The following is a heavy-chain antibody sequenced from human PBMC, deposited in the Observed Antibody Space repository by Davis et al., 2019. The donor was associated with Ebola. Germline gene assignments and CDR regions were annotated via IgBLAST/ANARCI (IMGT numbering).Heavy chain of an antibody. CDR1: GGSFSGYY. Sequence: SETLSLTCAVYGGSFSGYYWSWIRQPPGKGLEWIGEINHSGSTNYNPSLKSRVTIPVDTSKNQFSLKLSSVTAADTAVYYCARERITMIVGWGWFDPWGQGTLVTVSS. CDR2: INHSGST. D-gene: IGHD3-22*01. J-gene: IGHJ5*02. V-gene: IGHV4-34*01. CDR3: ARERITMIVGWGWFDP.